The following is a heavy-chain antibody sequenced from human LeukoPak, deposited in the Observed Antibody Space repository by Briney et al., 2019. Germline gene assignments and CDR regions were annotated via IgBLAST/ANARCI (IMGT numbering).Heavy chain of an antibody. J-gene: IGHJ4*02. D-gene: IGHD3-3*01. CDR1: GGSISVTPSY. V-gene: IGHV4-39*07. Sequence: SETLSLTCAISGGSISVTPSYWGWIRQPPGKGLEWIGSIYYSGRTYYNPSLKSRLTISVDTSKNQFSLKLTSVPAADTAVYYCARASTIFGHFAYWGRGTLVTVSS. CDR3: ARASTIFGHFAY. CDR2: IYYSGRT.